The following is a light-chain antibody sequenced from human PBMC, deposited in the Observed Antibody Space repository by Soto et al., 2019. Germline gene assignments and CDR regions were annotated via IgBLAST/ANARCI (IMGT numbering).Light chain of an antibody. J-gene: IGKJ2*01. Sequence: EIVLTQSPATLSLSPGERATLSCRASQSVSSLLAWYQQKSGQPPRLLVSDASKRATGVPARFSGSGSGTDFTLIISSLEPEDFAVYYCQQYNSYSYTFGQGTKLEIK. CDR3: QQYNSYSYT. CDR1: QSVSSL. V-gene: IGKV3-11*01. CDR2: DAS.